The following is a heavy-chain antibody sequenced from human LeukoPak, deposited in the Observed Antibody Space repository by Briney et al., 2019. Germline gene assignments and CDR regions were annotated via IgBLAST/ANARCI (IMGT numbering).Heavy chain of an antibody. CDR2: ISAYNGNT. V-gene: IGHV1-18*01. J-gene: IGHJ4*02. CDR3: ARGHWEGSGSYYHDQDS. D-gene: IGHD3-10*01. CDR1: GYTFTTYG. Sequence: GASVKVSCKASGYTFTTYGMTWVRQAPGQGLEWMGWISAYNGNTNYAQKLQGRVTMTTDTSTSTAYMELRSLRSDDTAVYYCARGHWEGSGSYYHDQDSWGQGTLVTVSS.